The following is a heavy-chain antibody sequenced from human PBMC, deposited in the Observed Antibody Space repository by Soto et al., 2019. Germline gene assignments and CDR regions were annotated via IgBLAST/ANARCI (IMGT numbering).Heavy chain of an antibody. Sequence: SVKVSCKASGGTFSSYAISWVRQAPGQGLEWMGGIIPIFGTANYAQKFQGRVTITADESTSTAYMELSSLRSEDTAVYYCARGVGATGRADYYYGMDVWGQGTTVTVSS. J-gene: IGHJ6*02. CDR2: IIPIFGTA. V-gene: IGHV1-69*13. CDR3: ARGVGATGRADYYYGMDV. D-gene: IGHD1-26*01. CDR1: GGTFSSYA.